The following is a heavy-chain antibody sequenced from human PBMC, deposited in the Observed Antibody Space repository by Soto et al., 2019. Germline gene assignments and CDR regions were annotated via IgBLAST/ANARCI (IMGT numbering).Heavy chain of an antibody. V-gene: IGHV1-3*01. Sequence: ASVKVSCKASGYTFTSYAMHWVLQAPGQRLEWMGWINAGNGNTKYSQKFQGRVTITRDTSASTAYMELSSLRSEDTAVYYCARDSSQPTYYFDYWGQGTLVTVSS. CDR2: INAGNGNT. CDR3: ARDSSQPTYYFDY. D-gene: IGHD6-13*01. CDR1: GYTFTSYA. J-gene: IGHJ4*02.